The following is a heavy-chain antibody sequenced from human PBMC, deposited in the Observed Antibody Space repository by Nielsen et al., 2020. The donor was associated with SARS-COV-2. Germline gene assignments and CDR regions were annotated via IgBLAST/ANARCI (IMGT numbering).Heavy chain of an antibody. CDR2: ISYDGSNK. CDR3: AKDRWDY. J-gene: IGHJ4*02. D-gene: IGHD1-26*01. Sequence: GGSLRLSCAASGFTFSSYGMHWVRQAPGKGLEWVAVISYDGSNKYYADSVKGRFTISRDNSKNTLYLQMNSLRAEDTAVYYCAKDRWDYWGQGTLVTVSS. CDR1: GFTFSSYG. V-gene: IGHV3-30*18.